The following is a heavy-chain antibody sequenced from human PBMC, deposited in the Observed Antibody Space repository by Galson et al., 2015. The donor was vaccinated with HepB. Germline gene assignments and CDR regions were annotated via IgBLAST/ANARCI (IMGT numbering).Heavy chain of an antibody. CDR1: GYTFTTYA. J-gene: IGHJ3*02. Sequence: SVKVSCKASGYTFTTYAMHWVRQAPGQRLEWMGWINAGNGNTKYSEKFQGRATITRDTSASTAFMELSSLRSEDTALYYCARDYYYDSSASVAFDIWGQGTMVTVSS. V-gene: IGHV1-3*01. D-gene: IGHD3-22*01. CDR3: ARDYYYDSSASVAFDI. CDR2: INAGNGNT.